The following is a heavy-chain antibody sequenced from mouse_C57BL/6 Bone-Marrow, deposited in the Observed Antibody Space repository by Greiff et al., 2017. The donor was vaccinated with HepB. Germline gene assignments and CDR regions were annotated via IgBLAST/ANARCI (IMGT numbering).Heavy chain of an antibody. CDR1: GFTFSDYG. CDR3: ARRAVVALYYFDY. V-gene: IGHV5-17*01. CDR2: ISSGSSTI. J-gene: IGHJ2*01. Sequence: EVHLVESGGGLVKPGGSLKLSCAASGFTFSDYGMHWVRQAPEKGLEWVAYISSGSSTIYYADTVKGRFTISRDNAKNTLFLQMTSLRSEDTAMYYCARRAVVALYYFDYWGQGTTLTVSS. D-gene: IGHD1-1*01.